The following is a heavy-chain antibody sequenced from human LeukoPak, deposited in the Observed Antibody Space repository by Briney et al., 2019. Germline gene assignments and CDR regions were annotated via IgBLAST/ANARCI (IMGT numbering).Heavy chain of an antibody. CDR3: ARVSSSWYQDWYFDL. V-gene: IGHV4-38-2*02. J-gene: IGHJ2*01. CDR1: GYSISSGYY. Sequence: PSETLSLTCTVSGYSISSGYYWGWIRQPPRKGLEWIGSIHHSGSTYYNPSLKSRVTISVDMSKNQFSLKLSSMIAADTAVYYCARVSSSWYQDWYFDLWGRGTLVTVPS. CDR2: IHHSGST. D-gene: IGHD6-13*01.